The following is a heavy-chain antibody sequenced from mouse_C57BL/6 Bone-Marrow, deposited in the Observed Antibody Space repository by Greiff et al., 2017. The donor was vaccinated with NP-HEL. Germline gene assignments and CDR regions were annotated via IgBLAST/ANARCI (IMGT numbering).Heavy chain of an antibody. V-gene: IGHV1-59*01. CDR3: ARRMFDY. Sequence: QVQLQQPGAELVRPGTSVKLSCKASGYTFTSYWMHWVKQRPGQGLEWIGVIDPSDSYTNYNPKFKGKATLTVDTSSSTAYMRLSSLTSEDSAVYYCARRMFDYWGQGTTLTVSS. J-gene: IGHJ2*01. CDR1: GYTFTSYW. CDR2: IDPSDSYT.